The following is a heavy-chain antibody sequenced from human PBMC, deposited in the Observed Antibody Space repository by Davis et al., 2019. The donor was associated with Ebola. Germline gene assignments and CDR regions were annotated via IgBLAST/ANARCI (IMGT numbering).Heavy chain of an antibody. D-gene: IGHD1-1*01. V-gene: IGHV3-21*01. CDR2: ISSSSSYI. J-gene: IGHJ4*02. Sequence: PGGSLRLSCAASGFTFSSYSMNWVRQAPGKGLEWASSISSSSSYIYYADSVKGRFTISRDNAKNSLYLQMNSLRAEDTAVYYCARGGSTVYDFDYWGQGTLVTVSS. CDR1: GFTFSSYS. CDR3: ARGGSTVYDFDY.